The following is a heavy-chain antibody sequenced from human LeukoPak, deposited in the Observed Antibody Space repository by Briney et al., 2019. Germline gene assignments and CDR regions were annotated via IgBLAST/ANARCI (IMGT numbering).Heavy chain of an antibody. CDR1: GFTFSSYG. Sequence: PGGSLRLSCAASGFTFSSYGMHWVRQAPGKGLEWVAVIWYDGSYKYYADSVKGRFTISRDNAKNTLYLQMNSLRPEDTAVYYCGREDRFGYNYAYGMDVWGQGTTVTVSS. J-gene: IGHJ6*02. CDR3: GREDRFGYNYAYGMDV. V-gene: IGHV3-33*01. CDR2: IWYDGSYK. D-gene: IGHD5-18*01.